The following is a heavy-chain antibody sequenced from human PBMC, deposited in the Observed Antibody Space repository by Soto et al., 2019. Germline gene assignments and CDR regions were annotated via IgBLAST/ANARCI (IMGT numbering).Heavy chain of an antibody. CDR2: IYYSGST. CDR3: AREGDYGGNFRFYAFDI. CDR1: GFTVSSNY. Sequence: LRLSCAASGFTVSSNYMSWVRQPPGKGLEWIGYIYYSGSTYYNPSLKSRVTISVDTSKNQFSLKLSSVIAADTAVYYCAREGDYGGNFRFYAFDIWGQGTMVTVSS. J-gene: IGHJ3*02. D-gene: IGHD4-17*01. V-gene: IGHV4-30-4*08.